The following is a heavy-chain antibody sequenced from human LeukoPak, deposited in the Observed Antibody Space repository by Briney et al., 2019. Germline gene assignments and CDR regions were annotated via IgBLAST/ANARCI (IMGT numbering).Heavy chain of an antibody. CDR1: GGSISNYY. CDR2: IYYSGST. CDR3: ARERITMVRGVFVYYYGMDV. V-gene: IGHV4-59*01. J-gene: IGHJ6*02. Sequence: PSETLSLTCLVSGGSISNYYWSWIRQPPGKGLEWIGNIYYSGSTNYNPSLKSRVTISVDTSKNQFSLKLSSVTAADTAVYYCARERITMVRGVFVYYYGMDVWGPGTTVTVSS. D-gene: IGHD3-10*01.